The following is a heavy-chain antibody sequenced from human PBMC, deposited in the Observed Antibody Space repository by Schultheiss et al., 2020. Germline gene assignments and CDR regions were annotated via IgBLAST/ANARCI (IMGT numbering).Heavy chain of an antibody. J-gene: IGHJ6*02. CDR1: GFTFSSYA. CDR2: ISGSGGST. CDR3: ARDPGYSYGYPYYYYGMDV. V-gene: IGHV3-23*01. Sequence: GGSLRLSCSASGFTFSSYAMSWVRQAPGKGLEWVSAISGSGGSTYYADSVKGRFTISRDNSKNTLYLQMNSLRAEDTAVYYCARDPGYSYGYPYYYYGMDVWGQGTTVTVSS. D-gene: IGHD5-18*01.